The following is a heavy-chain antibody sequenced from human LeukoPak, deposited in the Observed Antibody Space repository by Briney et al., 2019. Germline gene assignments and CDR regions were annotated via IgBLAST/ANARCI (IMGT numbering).Heavy chain of an antibody. J-gene: IGHJ6*03. V-gene: IGHV3-30*04. CDR3: ARDQVIAARGDGYYYMDV. Sequence: GRSLRLSCAASGFTFSSYAMHWVRQAPGKGLEWVAVISYDGSNKYYADSVKGRFTISRDNSKNTLYLQMNSLRAEDTAVYYCARDQVIAARGDGYYYMDVWGKGTTVTVSS. CDR2: ISYDGSNK. D-gene: IGHD6-6*01. CDR1: GFTFSSYA.